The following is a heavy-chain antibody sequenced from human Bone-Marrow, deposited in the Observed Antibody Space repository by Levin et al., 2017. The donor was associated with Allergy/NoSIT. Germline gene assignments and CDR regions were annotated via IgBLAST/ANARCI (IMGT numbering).Heavy chain of an antibody. CDR1: GGSISSGGYY. D-gene: IGHD2-15*01. V-gene: IGHV4-31*03. CDR3: ARGSGYCSGGSCRPWSFDY. J-gene: IGHJ4*02. Sequence: SETLSLTCTVSGGSISSGGYYWSWIRQHPGKGLEWIGYIYYSGSTYYNPSLKSRVTISVDTSKNQFSLKLSSVTAADTAVYYCARGSGYCSGGSCRPWSFDYWGQGTLVTVSS. CDR2: IYYSGST.